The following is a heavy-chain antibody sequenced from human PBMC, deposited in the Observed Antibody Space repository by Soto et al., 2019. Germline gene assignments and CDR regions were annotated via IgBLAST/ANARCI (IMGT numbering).Heavy chain of an antibody. CDR3: VRECSHLPFSPDP. J-gene: IGHJ5*02. V-gene: IGHV3-33*01. Sequence: QVQLVESGGGVVQPGRSLRLSCAASGFTFSNYGMHWVRQAPGKGLEWVAVIWYDGTNKYYAESVKGRFSVSRDNSNNTLYLQMNNLRAEDTAVYYCVRECSHLPFSPDPWGQGTLVTVPS. D-gene: IGHD2-15*01. CDR1: GFTFSNYG. CDR2: IWYDGTNK.